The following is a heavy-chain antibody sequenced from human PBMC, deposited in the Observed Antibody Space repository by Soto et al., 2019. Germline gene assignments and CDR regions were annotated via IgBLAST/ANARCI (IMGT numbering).Heavy chain of an antibody. Sequence: GASVKVSCKASGYPFTGYYMHWVRQAPGRRPAWMGWVNPNNGDTHYVQKFQGRVTMTADTSISTGYMELTRLASDDTALYYCTRRPMWPPQLIKDYGMDVWGQGTTGTVAS. V-gene: IGHV1-2*02. J-gene: IGHJ6*02. CDR1: GYPFTGYY. CDR2: VNPNNGDT. CDR3: TRRPMWPPQLIKDYGMDV. D-gene: IGHD3-16*01.